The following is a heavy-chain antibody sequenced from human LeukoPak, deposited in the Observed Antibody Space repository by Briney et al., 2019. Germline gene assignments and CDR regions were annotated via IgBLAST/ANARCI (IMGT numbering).Heavy chain of an antibody. Sequence: GGSLRLSCAVSGFTISSYWMTWVRQAPGKGLEWVANIKQDESEKYYVESVKGRFTISRDNAKNLLYLQMNSLRAEDTAVYYCARDGDILTGHFNYWGQGTLVTVSS. J-gene: IGHJ4*02. CDR1: GFTISSYW. D-gene: IGHD3-9*01. V-gene: IGHV3-7*03. CDR3: ARDGDILTGHFNY. CDR2: IKQDESEK.